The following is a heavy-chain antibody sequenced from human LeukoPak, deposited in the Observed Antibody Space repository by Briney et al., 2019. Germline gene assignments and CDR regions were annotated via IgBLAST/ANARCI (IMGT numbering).Heavy chain of an antibody. Sequence: AGGSLRLSCAASGFTFSSYAMSWVRQAPGKGLEWVSGISGSGGSTYYADSVKGRFTISRDNSKNTLYLQMNSLRAEDTAVYYCARDLGCSGGSCYDGGFDYWGQGTLVTVSS. V-gene: IGHV3-23*01. J-gene: IGHJ4*02. CDR2: ISGSGGST. D-gene: IGHD2-15*01. CDR3: ARDLGCSGGSCYDGGFDY. CDR1: GFTFSSYA.